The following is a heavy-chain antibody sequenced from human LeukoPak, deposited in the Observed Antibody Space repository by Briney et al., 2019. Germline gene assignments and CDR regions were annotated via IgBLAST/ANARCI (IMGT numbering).Heavy chain of an antibody. CDR1: GFTFSTYA. D-gene: IGHD3-16*01. V-gene: IGHV3-30-3*01. CDR2: ISFDGSSK. CDR3: ARDAHTYFDY. Sequence: GGSLTLSCAASGFTFSTYAMHWVRQAPGKGLEWLAVISFDGSSKSYADSVKRRFTISRDNSKNTLYLQMNSLRAEDTAVYYCARDAHTYFDYWGRGTLVTVSS. J-gene: IGHJ4*02.